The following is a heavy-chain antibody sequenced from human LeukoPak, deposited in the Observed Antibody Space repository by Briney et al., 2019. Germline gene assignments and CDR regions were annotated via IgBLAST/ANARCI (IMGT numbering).Heavy chain of an antibody. CDR1: GFTFSSYS. CDR2: ISSSSSTI. D-gene: IGHD3-22*01. CDR3: ATSSGWILD. J-gene: IGHJ4*02. Sequence: GGSLRLSCAASGFTFSSYSMNWVRQAPGKGLEWVSYISSSSSTIYYADSVKGRFTISRDNAKNSLYLQMNSLRAEDTAVYYCATSSGWILDWGQGTLVTVSS. V-gene: IGHV3-48*04.